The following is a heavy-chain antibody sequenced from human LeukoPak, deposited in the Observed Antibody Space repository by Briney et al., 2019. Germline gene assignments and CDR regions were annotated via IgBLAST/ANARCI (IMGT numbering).Heavy chain of an antibody. Sequence: GGSLRLSCAASGFTSSSFWMSWVRQAPGKGLEWVANINQDGSEKYYVDSVKGRFTISRDNDKNSLYLQMNSLRAEDTAVYYCARDIDDISGYYDYWGQGALVTVSS. CDR2: INQDGSEK. D-gene: IGHD3-22*01. CDR1: GFTSSSFW. J-gene: IGHJ4*02. V-gene: IGHV3-7*01. CDR3: ARDIDDISGYYDY.